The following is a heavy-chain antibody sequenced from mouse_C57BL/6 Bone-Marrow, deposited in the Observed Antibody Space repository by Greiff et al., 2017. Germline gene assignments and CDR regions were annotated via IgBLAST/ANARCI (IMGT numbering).Heavy chain of an antibody. Sequence: VMLVESGPGLVAPSQSLSITCTVSGFSLTSYGVDWVRQPPGKGLEWLGVIWGGGSTNYNSALMSRLSISKDNSKSQVFLKMSLLQDDDTAKYYCNNYGGYDGSAYWGQGTLVTVSA. V-gene: IGHV2-9*01. D-gene: IGHD2-3*01. CDR2: IWGGGST. J-gene: IGHJ3*01. CDR1: GFSLTSYG. CDR3: NNYGGYDGSAY.